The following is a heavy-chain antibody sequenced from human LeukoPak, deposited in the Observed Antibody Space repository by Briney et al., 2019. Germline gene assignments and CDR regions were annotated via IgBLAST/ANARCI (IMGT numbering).Heavy chain of an antibody. CDR2: ISWKSGNI. CDR1: GFTFDDYA. D-gene: IGHD5-12*01. J-gene: IGHJ6*02. CDR3: AKDRVATEYYYYYGMDV. V-gene: IGHV3-9*01. Sequence: PGRSLRLSCAASGFTFDDYAIHWVRQAPGKGLEWVSGISWKSGNIGYADSVKGRFTISRDNAKNSLYLQMSSLRAEDTALYYCAKDRVATEYYYYYGMDVWGQGTTVTVSS.